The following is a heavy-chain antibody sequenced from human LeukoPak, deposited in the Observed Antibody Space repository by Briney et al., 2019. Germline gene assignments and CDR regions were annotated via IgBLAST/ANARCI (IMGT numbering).Heavy chain of an antibody. CDR3: ARVFGVAGYYDSSGYDSGSGSAFDI. Sequence: SQTLSLTCTVSGGSISSGSYYWSWIRQPAGKGLEWIGRIYTSGSTNYNPSLKSRVTISVDTSKNQFSLKLSSVTAADTAVYYCARVFGVAGYYDSSGYDSGSGSAFDIWGQGTMVTVSS. D-gene: IGHD3-22*01. V-gene: IGHV4-61*02. CDR1: GGSISSGSYY. J-gene: IGHJ3*02. CDR2: IYTSGST.